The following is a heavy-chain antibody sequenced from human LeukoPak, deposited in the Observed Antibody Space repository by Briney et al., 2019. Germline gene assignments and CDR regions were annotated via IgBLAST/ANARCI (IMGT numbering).Heavy chain of an antibody. V-gene: IGHV1-69*13. J-gene: IGHJ4*02. CDR1: GGTFSSYA. CDR2: IIPIFGTA. CDR3: ARDSLDVYDYVWGSYRRYYFDY. D-gene: IGHD3-16*02. Sequence: ASVKVSCKASGGTFSSYAISWVRQAPGQGLEWMGGIIPIFGTANYAQKFQGRVTITADESTSTAYMELSSLRSEDTAAYYCARDSLDVYDYVWGSYRRYYFDYWGQGTLVTVSS.